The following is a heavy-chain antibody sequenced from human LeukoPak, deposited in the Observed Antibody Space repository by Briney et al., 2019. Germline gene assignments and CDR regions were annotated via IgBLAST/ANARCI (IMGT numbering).Heavy chain of an antibody. CDR3: ARGLQPICGGDCPHRGWYFDL. J-gene: IGHJ2*01. CDR1: GGSISSGDYY. CDR2: IYYSGST. Sequence: PSETLSLTCTVSGGSISSGDYYWSWIRQPPGKGLEWIGYIYYSGSTYYNPSLKSRVTISVDTSKNQFSLKLSSVTAADTAVYYCARGLQPICGGDCPHRGWYFDLWGRGTLVTVSS. V-gene: IGHV4-30-4*01. D-gene: IGHD2-21*02.